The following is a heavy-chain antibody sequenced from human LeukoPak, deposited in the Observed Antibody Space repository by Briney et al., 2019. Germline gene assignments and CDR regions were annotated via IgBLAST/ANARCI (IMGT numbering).Heavy chain of an antibody. D-gene: IGHD3-9*01. J-gene: IGHJ4*02. CDR3: ARGYDISDY. Sequence: GGSLRLSCAASGFTFSSYSMNWVRQAPGKGLERLSYISSSSSTIYYADSVKGRFTISRDNAKNSLYLQMNSLRAEDTAMYYCARGYDISDYWGQGTVVTVSS. CDR2: ISSSSSTI. V-gene: IGHV3-48*04. CDR1: GFTFSSYS.